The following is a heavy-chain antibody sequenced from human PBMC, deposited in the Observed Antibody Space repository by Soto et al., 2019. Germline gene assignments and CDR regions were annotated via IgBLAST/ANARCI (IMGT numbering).Heavy chain of an antibody. D-gene: IGHD3-22*01. CDR3: ARQIYDSDTGPNFQYYFDS. CDR2: IDPSDSQT. Sequence: GESLKISCKGSGYSFAGYWITWVRQKPGKGLEWMGRIDPSDSQTYYSPSFRGHVTISVTKSINTVFLQWSSLRASDTDMYYCARQIYDSDTGPNFQYYFDSWGQGTPVTVSS. CDR1: GYSFAGYW. J-gene: IGHJ4*02. V-gene: IGHV5-10-1*01.